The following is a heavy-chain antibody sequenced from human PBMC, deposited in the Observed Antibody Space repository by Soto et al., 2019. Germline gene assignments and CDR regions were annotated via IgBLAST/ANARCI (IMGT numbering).Heavy chain of an antibody. Sequence: QVQLVQSGAEMKKPGSSVKVSCQASGDIFDSLTINWVRQAPGQGLEWMGRIIPVLGMTNYAQKFPGRVTIIADKSTSTVYMELSSLTSEDTAVYYCARELGGYDYLYYYYYLDVWGEGTTVTVSS. CDR3: ARELGGYDYLYYYYYLDV. V-gene: IGHV1-69*08. D-gene: IGHD5-12*01. J-gene: IGHJ6*03. CDR2: IIPVLGMT. CDR1: GDIFDSLT.